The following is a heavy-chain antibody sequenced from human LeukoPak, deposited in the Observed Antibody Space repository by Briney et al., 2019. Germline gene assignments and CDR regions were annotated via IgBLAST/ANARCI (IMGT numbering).Heavy chain of an antibody. CDR3: ARGGSIYILEGTRGVDY. D-gene: IGHD1-26*01. Sequence: ASLKVSCEASGYTFTSYYMHWVQQAPGKGLEWMGMINHSDGSTNYAQKFQGRVTMTRDTSMSTVYMYLSGLRSDDTAVYYCARGGSIYILEGTRGVDYWGQGTLVTVSS. CDR1: GYTFTSYY. J-gene: IGHJ4*02. CDR2: INHSDGST. V-gene: IGHV1-46*01.